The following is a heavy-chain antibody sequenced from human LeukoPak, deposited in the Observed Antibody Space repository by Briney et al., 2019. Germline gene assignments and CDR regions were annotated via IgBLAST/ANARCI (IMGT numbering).Heavy chain of an antibody. Sequence: GGSLRLSCAASGFTFSSYSMNWVRQAPGKGPEWVSSISSSSSYIYYADSVKGRFTISRDNAKNSLYLQMNSLRAEDTAVYYCARGLLQLAGFDYWGQGTLVTVSS. CDR3: ARGLLQLAGFDY. D-gene: IGHD6-6*01. V-gene: IGHV3-21*01. J-gene: IGHJ4*02. CDR1: GFTFSSYS. CDR2: ISSSSSYI.